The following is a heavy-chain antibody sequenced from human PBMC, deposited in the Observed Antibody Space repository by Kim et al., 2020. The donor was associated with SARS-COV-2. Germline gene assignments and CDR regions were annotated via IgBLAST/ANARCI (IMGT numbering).Heavy chain of an antibody. D-gene: IGHD2-2*03. CDR3: MKGGWGWIWDH. CDR1: GFTFTGYA. V-gene: IGHV3-23*01. Sequence: GGSLRLSCTTSGFTFTGYAMSWVRQAPGKGLEWVSSIDGSAGTTYYVDSVKGRLTISRDNSKNTLYLQMSTLRADDTAVYYCMKGGWGWIWDHWGQGTLVTVGS. CDR2: IDGSAGTT. J-gene: IGHJ4*02.